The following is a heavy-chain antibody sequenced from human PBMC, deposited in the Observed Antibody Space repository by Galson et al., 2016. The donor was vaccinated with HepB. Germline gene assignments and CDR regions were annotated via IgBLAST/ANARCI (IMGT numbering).Heavy chain of an antibody. Sequence: SLRLSCAASGITLRNFIIHWVRQPPGKGLEWVAAISHDDISIYYTDSVKGRFTISRDNSKNTLYLQMNSLRAEDTAVYYCARAWGNYGMDVWGQGTTVTVSS. CDR2: ISHDDISI. CDR1: GITLRNFI. V-gene: IGHV3-30*14. D-gene: IGHD7-27*01. CDR3: ARAWGNYGMDV. J-gene: IGHJ6*02.